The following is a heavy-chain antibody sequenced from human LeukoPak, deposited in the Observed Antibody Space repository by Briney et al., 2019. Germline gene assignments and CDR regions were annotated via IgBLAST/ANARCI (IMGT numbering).Heavy chain of an antibody. D-gene: IGHD2-21*02. CDR2: INNDGSGK. Sequence: GGSLRLSCTFSGFTFTDFWMKWVRQAPGKGLEWVASINNDGSGKYSVDSVRDRVTISRDNAQNSLHLQINSLTVEDTAIYYCVRGDGDVWGKGTTVTVSS. V-gene: IGHV3-7*03. CDR3: VRGDGDV. J-gene: IGHJ6*04. CDR1: GFTFTDFW.